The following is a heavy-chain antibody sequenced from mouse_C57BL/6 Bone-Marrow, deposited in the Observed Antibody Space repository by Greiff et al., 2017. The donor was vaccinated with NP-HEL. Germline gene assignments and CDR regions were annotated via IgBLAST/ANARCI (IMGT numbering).Heavy chain of an antibody. CDR3: ARRYRGLYYYAMDY. Sequence: VQLKESGGGLVKPGGSLKLSCAASGLTFSDYGMHWVRQAPEKGLAWVAYISSGSSTIYYEDTVKGRFTLSRDNAKNTLFLQMTSLRSEDTAMYYCARRYRGLYYYAMDYWGQGTSVTVSS. J-gene: IGHJ4*01. CDR2: ISSGSSTI. D-gene: IGHD2-12*01. CDR1: GLTFSDYG. V-gene: IGHV5-17*01.